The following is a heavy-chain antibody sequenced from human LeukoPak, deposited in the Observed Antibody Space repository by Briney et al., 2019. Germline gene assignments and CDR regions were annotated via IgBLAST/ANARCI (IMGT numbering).Heavy chain of an antibody. J-gene: IGHJ6*02. D-gene: IGHD2-2*01. CDR2: TNHSGST. CDR3: ARDVVVVPAAIHYGMDV. Sequence: SGGSLRLSCAASGFTFSSYWMSWVRQAPGKGLEWIGETNHSGSTNYNPSLKSRVTISVDTSKNQFSLNLSSVTAADTAVYYCARDVVVVPAAIHYGMDVWGQGTTVTVSS. V-gene: IGHV4-34*01. CDR1: GFTFSSYW.